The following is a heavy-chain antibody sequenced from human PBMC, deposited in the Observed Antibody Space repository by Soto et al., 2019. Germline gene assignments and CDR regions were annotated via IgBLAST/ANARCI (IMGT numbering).Heavy chain of an antibody. CDR2: IIPIFGTA. V-gene: IGHV1-69*13. Sequence: SVKVSCKASGGTFSSYAISWVRQAPGQGLEWMGGIIPIFGTANYAQKFQGRVTITADESTSTAYMELSSLRSENTAVYYCARDGYSYGPYYYYYGMDVWGQGTTVTVSS. CDR1: GGTFSSYA. J-gene: IGHJ6*02. CDR3: ARDGYSYGPYYYYYGMDV. D-gene: IGHD5-18*01.